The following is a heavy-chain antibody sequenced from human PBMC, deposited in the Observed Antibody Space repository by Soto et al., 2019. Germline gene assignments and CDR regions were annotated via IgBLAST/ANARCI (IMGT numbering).Heavy chain of an antibody. Sequence: ETLSLTCTVSGGSVSSGSFYWSWIRRPPGKGLEWIGYFYDGGSTNYNPSLRSRVTMSVDTSKNQFSLKLSSVTAADTAVYYCAASAPPATNYYYAMDVWGQGTTVTVSS. D-gene: IGHD5-12*01. CDR3: AASAPPATNYYYAMDV. V-gene: IGHV4-61*01. J-gene: IGHJ6*02. CDR1: GGSVSSGSFY. CDR2: FYDGGST.